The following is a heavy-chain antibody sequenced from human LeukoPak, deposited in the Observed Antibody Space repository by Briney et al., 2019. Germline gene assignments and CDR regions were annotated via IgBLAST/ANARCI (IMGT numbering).Heavy chain of an antibody. D-gene: IGHD1-14*01. Sequence: PGGSLRLSCAASGFTFSNAWVSWVRQAPGKGREGVGRIKSKTDGGTTDYAAPVKGRFTISRDDSKNTLYLQMNSLKTEDTAVYYCTTVFSGGISDYWGQGTLVTVSS. V-gene: IGHV3-15*01. J-gene: IGHJ4*02. CDR3: TTVFSGGISDY. CDR2: IKSKTDGGTT. CDR1: GFTFSNAW.